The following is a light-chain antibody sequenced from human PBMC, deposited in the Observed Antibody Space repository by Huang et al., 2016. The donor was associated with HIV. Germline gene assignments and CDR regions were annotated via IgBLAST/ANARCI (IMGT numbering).Light chain of an antibody. CDR2: DAS. CDR3: QQYDNLLLT. J-gene: IGKJ4*01. CDR1: QDINNY. V-gene: IGKV1-33*01. Sequence: DIQMTQSPSSLSASVGDRVTITCQARQDINNYLNWYQQKPGKAPKLLIYDASKLETGVPSRFSGSGSGTDFTFTISSLQPEDIATYYCQQYDNLLLTFGGGTKVEIK.